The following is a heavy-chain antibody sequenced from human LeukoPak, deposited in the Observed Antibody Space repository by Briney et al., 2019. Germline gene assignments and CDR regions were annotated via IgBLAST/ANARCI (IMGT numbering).Heavy chain of an antibody. D-gene: IGHD6-13*01. CDR3: VKDYSSSWFRFDY. V-gene: IGHV3-43*01. CDR1: GFTFDDYT. CDR2: ISWDGLGP. J-gene: IGHJ4*02. Sequence: PGGSLRLSCVASGFTFDDYTMHWVRQAPGKGLEWVSLISWDGLGPQYADSVKGRFTISRDNNKSSLYLQMDSLTTEDTALYYCVKDYSSSWFRFDYWGQGTLVTVSS.